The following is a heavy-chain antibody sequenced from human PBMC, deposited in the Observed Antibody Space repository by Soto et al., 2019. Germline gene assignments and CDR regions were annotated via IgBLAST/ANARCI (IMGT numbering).Heavy chain of an antibody. CDR2: MSPSGAEK. CDR1: GFSFNTNV. CDR3: ALDNIPAAPDYVDY. V-gene: IGHV3-30-3*01. Sequence: GGSLRLSCVASGFSFNTNVLHWVRQAPGKGLEWVAVMSPSGAEKYYTDSVRGRFTISRDNSKNTLYLQMNSLTTDDTAVYYCALDNIPAAPDYVDYWGQGTVVT. J-gene: IGHJ4*02. D-gene: IGHD2-2*01.